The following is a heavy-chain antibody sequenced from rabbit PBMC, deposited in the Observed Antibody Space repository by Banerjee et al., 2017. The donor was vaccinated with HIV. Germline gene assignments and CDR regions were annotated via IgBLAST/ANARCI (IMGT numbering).Heavy chain of an antibody. CDR3: ARNYDVSNYYNL. Sequence: QEQLVESRGGLVKPEGSLTLTCTASGFTFSSNYWMSWVRQAPGKGLEWIGTIYAGSSGSTHYASWAKGRFTISKTSSTTVTLQMTSLTAADTATYFCARNYDVSNYYNLWGPGTLVTVS. J-gene: IGHJ4*01. V-gene: IGHV1S45*01. D-gene: IGHD8-1*01. CDR1: GFTFSSNYW. CDR2: IYAGSSGST.